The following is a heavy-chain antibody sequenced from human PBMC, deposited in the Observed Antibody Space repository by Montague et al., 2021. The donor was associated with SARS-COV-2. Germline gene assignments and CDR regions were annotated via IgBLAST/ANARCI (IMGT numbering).Heavy chain of an antibody. Sequence: SETLSLTCTVSGGSISSSSYYWGWIRQPPGKGPEWIGSIYYSGSTYYNPSLKSRVTISVDTSKNQFSLKLSSVTAADTTVYYCARVRRQQLVRLSGMDVWGQGTTVTVSS. V-gene: IGHV4-39*07. CDR1: GGSISSSSYY. CDR2: IYYSGST. CDR3: ARVRRQQLVRLSGMDV. D-gene: IGHD6-13*01. J-gene: IGHJ6*02.